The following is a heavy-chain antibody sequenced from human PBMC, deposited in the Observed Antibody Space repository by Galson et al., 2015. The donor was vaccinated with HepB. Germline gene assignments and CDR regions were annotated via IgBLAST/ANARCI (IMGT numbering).Heavy chain of an antibody. CDR3: AGDRLHGGAPTLDN. D-gene: IGHD2-21*01. Sequence: SLRLSCAVSGFSFSNYWMTWVRQAPGKGLEWVANIKQDGSEQYYVGSVKGRFTISRDNAKNSLYLQMNSLRAEDTAVYYCAGDRLHGGAPTLDNWGQGALVTVSS. CDR1: GFSFSNYW. CDR2: IKQDGSEQ. J-gene: IGHJ4*02. V-gene: IGHV3-7*03.